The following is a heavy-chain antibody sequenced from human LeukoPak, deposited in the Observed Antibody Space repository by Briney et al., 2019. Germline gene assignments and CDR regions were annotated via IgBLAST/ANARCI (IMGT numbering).Heavy chain of an antibody. CDR2: ISWNSGSI. D-gene: IGHD1-26*01. J-gene: IGHJ4*02. CDR3: AKTSSGSYWGDFGY. CDR1: GFTFDDYA. Sequence: GRSLRLSCAASGFTFDDYAMHWVRQAPGKGLEWVSGISWNSGSIGYADSVKGRFTISRDNAKNSLYLQMNSLRAEDTALYYCAKTSSGSYWGDFGYWGQGTLVTVSS. V-gene: IGHV3-9*01.